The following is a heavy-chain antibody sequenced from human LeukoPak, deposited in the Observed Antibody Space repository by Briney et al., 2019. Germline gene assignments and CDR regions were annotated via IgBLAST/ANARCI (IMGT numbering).Heavy chain of an antibody. D-gene: IGHD6-19*01. V-gene: IGHV3-74*01. Sequence: GGSLRLSCAASGFTFSSYWMYWVRQAPGKGLVWVPRISNDGSGTSYADSVKGRFTISRDNAKNTLYLQMNRLRAEDTAVYYCTRVVAGTRLFGYWGQGTLVTVSS. CDR1: GFTFSSYW. J-gene: IGHJ4*02. CDR3: TRVVAGTRLFGY. CDR2: ISNDGSGT.